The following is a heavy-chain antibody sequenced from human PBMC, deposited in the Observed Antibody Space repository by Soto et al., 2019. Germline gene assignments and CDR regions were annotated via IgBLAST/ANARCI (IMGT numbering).Heavy chain of an antibody. D-gene: IGHD2-15*01. V-gene: IGHV3-30-3*01. J-gene: IGHJ4*02. CDR1: GFTFSSYA. CDR3: ASPGSGHFDY. Sequence: PGGSLRLSCAASGFTFSSYAMHWVRQAPGKGLEWVAVISYDGSNKYYADSVKGRFTISRDNSKNTLYLQMNSLRAEDTAVYYCASPGSGHFDYWGQGTLVTVSS. CDR2: ISYDGSNK.